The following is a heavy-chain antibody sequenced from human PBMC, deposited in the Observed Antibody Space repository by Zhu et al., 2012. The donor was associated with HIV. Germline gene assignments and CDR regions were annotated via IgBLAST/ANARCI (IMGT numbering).Heavy chain of an antibody. V-gene: IGHV4-61*01. CDR1: GGSVGSGSYY. Sequence: QVQLQESGPGLVKPSETLSLTCNVSGGSVGSGSYYWSWIRQPPGKGLEWIGYINYSGSTNYNPSLKSRVTISVDTSKKQFSLKLSSVTAADTAVYYCARVPAAATTDPVFWGQGTLVTVSS. J-gene: IGHJ4*02. CDR3: ARVPAAATTDPVF. D-gene: IGHD1-26*01. CDR2: INYSGST.